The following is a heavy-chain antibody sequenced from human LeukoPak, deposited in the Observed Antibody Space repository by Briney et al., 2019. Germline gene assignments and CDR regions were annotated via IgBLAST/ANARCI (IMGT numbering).Heavy chain of an antibody. CDR1: GFTFSNYA. J-gene: IGHJ4*02. Sequence: GGSLRLSCTTSGFTFSNYAVSWVRQAPGKGLEWVSSISGSGGTTYYANSVKGRFTISRDNSKNTLYLQMNSLRAEDTAVYYCAKDPYRASSGLVDYWGQGTLVTVSS. D-gene: IGHD5-12*01. CDR3: AKDPYRASSGLVDY. V-gene: IGHV3-23*01. CDR2: ISGSGGTT.